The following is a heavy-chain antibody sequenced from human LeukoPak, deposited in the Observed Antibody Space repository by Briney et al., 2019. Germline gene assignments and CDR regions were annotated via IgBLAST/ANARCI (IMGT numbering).Heavy chain of an antibody. CDR2: ISGSGGST. D-gene: IGHD5-12*01. Sequence: GGSLRLSCAASGFTFSNAWMSWVRQAPGKGLEWVSAISGSGGSTYYADSVKGRFTISRDNSKNTLYLQMNSLRAEDTAVYYCAKAYSGYVYDAFDIWGQGTMVTVSS. CDR3: AKAYSGYVYDAFDI. J-gene: IGHJ3*02. CDR1: GFTFSNAW. V-gene: IGHV3-23*01.